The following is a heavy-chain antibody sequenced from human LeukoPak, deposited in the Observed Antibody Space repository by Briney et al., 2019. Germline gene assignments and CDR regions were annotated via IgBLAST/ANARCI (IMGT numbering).Heavy chain of an antibody. V-gene: IGHV1-69*06. CDR1: GGTFSSYA. D-gene: IGHD2-2*01. Sequence: SVKVSCKASGGTFSSYAISWVRQAPGQGLEWMGGIIPIFGTANYAQKFQGRVTITADKSTSTAYMELSSLRSEDTAVYYCARNAREYQLLLIYWGQGTLVTVSS. J-gene: IGHJ4*02. CDR3: ARNAREYQLLLIY. CDR2: IIPIFGTA.